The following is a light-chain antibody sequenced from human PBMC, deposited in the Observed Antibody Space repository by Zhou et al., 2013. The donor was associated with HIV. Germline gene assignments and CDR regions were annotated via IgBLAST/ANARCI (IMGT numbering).Light chain of an antibody. CDR2: GAS. CDR3: QQYGSSLWT. V-gene: IGKV3-20*01. Sequence: EIVLTQSPGILSSSPGERATLSCRASQSVSSSFLAWYQQKPGQAPRLLMYGASSRATGIPDRFSGSGSGTDFTLTISRLEPEDFALYYCQQYGSSLWTFGQGTKVEIK. J-gene: IGKJ1*01. CDR1: QSVSSSF.